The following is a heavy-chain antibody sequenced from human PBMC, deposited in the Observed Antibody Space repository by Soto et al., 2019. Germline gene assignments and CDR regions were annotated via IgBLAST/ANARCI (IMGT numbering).Heavy chain of an antibody. V-gene: IGHV4-61*01. CDR3: ARVLANWDWYFDL. Sequence: QVQLQESGPGLVKPSETLSLTCTVSGGSVSSGSYYWSWIRQPPGKGLEWIGYIYYSGSTNYNPSLKSRVTMSVDTSKNQFSLKLSSVTAADTAVYYCARVLANWDWYFDLWGRGTLVTVSS. CDR2: IYYSGST. CDR1: GGSVSSGSYY. D-gene: IGHD7-27*01. J-gene: IGHJ2*01.